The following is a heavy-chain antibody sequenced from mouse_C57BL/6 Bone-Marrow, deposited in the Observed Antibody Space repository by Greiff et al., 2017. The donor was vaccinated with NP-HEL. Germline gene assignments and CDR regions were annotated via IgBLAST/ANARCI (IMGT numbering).Heavy chain of an antibody. D-gene: IGHD2-4*01. J-gene: IGHJ1*03. Sequence: QVQLQQPGAELVKPGASVKVSCKASGYTFTSYWMHWVKQRPGQGLEWIGRIHPSDGDTNYNQKFKGKATLTVDKSSSTAYMQLTSLTSEDSAVYYCAPFYYDYDFDVWGTGTTVTVSS. CDR2: IHPSDGDT. CDR3: APFYYDYDFDV. CDR1: GYTFTSYW. V-gene: IGHV1-74*01.